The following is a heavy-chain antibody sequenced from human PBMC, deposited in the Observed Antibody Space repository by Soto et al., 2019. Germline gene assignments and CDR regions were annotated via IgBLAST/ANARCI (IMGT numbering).Heavy chain of an antibody. D-gene: IGHD3-9*01. V-gene: IGHV3-48*02. CDR3: ARGYYDVLTGYYYFDY. CDR2: ISSSSSTI. Sequence: GSLRLSCTASGFTFSTYSMNWVRQAPGKGLEWVSYISSSSSTIYYADSVKGRFTISRDNAKNSLYLQMNSLRDEDTAVYYCARGYYDVLTGYYYFDYWGQGP. CDR1: GFTFSTYS. J-gene: IGHJ4*02.